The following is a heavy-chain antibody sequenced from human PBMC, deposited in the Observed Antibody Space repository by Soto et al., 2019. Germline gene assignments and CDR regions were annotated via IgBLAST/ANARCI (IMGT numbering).Heavy chain of an antibody. CDR3: ARGYYDSSGYYPTDY. J-gene: IGHJ4*02. Sequence: ASVKVSCKASGYTFDDYDIIWVRQATGQGLEWMGWMNANSGNTGYAQKFQGRVTMTWDTSLSTAYMEVSRLRSDDTAVYFCARGYYDSSGYYPTDYWGQGPLVTVSS. V-gene: IGHV1-8*01. D-gene: IGHD3-22*01. CDR2: MNANSGNT. CDR1: GYTFDDYD.